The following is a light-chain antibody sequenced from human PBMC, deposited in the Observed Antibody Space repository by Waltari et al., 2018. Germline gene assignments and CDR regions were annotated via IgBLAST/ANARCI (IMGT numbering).Light chain of an antibody. CDR3: QQRSNWHT. CDR2: DAA. J-gene: IGKJ2*01. Sequence: ENVLTQSPATLSLSQGEAATPSCRASQNVGNSLAWYQHKPGQAPRLLIYDAANRASGIPARFSGSGSGTDFTLTISSLEPDDFAVYYCQQRSNWHTFGQGTRLEIK. V-gene: IGKV3-11*01. CDR1: QNVGNS.